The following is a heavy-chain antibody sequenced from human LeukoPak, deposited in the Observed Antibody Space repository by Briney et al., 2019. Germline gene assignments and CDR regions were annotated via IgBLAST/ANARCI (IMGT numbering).Heavy chain of an antibody. CDR3: VRSSASSGPNCFDP. CDR1: GFSISTYA. J-gene: IGHJ5*02. CDR2: ISSDGDST. D-gene: IGHD3-10*01. Sequence: WSLRLSCSASGFSISTYAMHWVRQAPGKPLEYVSAISSDGDSTYNADSVNGRFTISRDNSKNTVYLQMSRLRSEDTTGYYCVRSSASSGPNCFDPWGQGTLVTVSA. V-gene: IGHV3-64D*09.